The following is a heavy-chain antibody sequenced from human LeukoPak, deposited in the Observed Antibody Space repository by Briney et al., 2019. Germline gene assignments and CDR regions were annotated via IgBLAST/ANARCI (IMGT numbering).Heavy chain of an antibody. Sequence: GGSLRLSRAASGFTSSRYRMNWVRPAPGQVMEWVSYISSSSSTIYYADSVKGRFTISRDNAKNSLYLQMNSLRAEDTAVYYCATSWGVWGKGTTATVSS. J-gene: IGHJ6*04. CDR3: ATSWGV. D-gene: IGHD2-2*01. CDR2: ISSSSSTI. V-gene: IGHV3-48*01. CDR1: GFTSSRYR.